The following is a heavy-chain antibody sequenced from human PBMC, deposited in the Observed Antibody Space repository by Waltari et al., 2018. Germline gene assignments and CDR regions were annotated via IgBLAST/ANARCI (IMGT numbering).Heavy chain of an antibody. J-gene: IGHJ4*02. Sequence: EVQLVESGGGLVQPGGFLRLSCAASGFTFSSFWMHWVRQAPGEGLVWVSRINTDGSSANYAESVKGRFTISRDNSKNTLYLQMNSLRAEDTAVYYCAKDRVEMATIWGQGTLVTVSS. CDR3: AKDRVEMATI. V-gene: IGHV3-74*01. CDR1: GFTFSSFW. D-gene: IGHD5-12*01. CDR2: INTDGSSA.